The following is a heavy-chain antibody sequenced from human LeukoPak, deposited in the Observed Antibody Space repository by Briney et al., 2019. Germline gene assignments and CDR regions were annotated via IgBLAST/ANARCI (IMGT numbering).Heavy chain of an antibody. J-gene: IGHJ4*02. CDR3: ASRIAVAGTVSFDY. D-gene: IGHD6-19*01. CDR1: GASISSYY. Sequence: SETLSLTCTVSGASISSYYWSWIRQPPGKGLEWIWDIYNSGSTNYNPSLKSRVTISIDTSKNQFSLKLSSVTAADTAVYYCASRIAVAGTVSFDYWGQGTLVTVSS. V-gene: IGHV4-59*08. CDR2: IYNSGST.